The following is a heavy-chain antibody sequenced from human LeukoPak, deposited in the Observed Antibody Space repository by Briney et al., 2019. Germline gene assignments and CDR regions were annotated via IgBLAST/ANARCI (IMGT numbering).Heavy chain of an antibody. V-gene: IGHV4-59*01. CDR2: IYYSGST. CDR1: GGSISSYY. Sequence: SETLSLTCTVSGGSISSYYWSWIRQPPGKGLEWIGYIYYSGSTNYNPSLKSRVTISVDTSKNQFSLKPSSVTAADTAVYYCARARDYFDYWGQGTLVTVSS. J-gene: IGHJ4*02. CDR3: ARARDYFDY.